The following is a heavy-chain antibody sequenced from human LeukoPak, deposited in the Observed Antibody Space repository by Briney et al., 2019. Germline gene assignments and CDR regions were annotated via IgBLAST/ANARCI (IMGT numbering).Heavy chain of an antibody. V-gene: IGHV1-46*01. CDR1: GYTFSTDF. J-gene: IGHJ4*02. CDR3: ARDGSLWDFDY. Sequence: ASVKVSCRTSGYTFSTDFIHWVRQAPGQGLEWMGRIIPSGGSTIYAQKFQGRVTITRDTSTSTVYLDMSRLTSEDTAVYYCARDGSLWDFDYWGQGTLVTVSS. D-gene: IGHD1-1*01. CDR2: IIPSGGST.